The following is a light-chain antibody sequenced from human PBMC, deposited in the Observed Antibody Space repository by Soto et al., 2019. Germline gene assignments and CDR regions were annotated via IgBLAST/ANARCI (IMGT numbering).Light chain of an antibody. Sequence: DIVMTQSPLSLPVTPGEPASISCRSSQSLLHSNGYKYLDWYLQKPGQSPQLLIYLGSNRGSGVPDRFSGSGAGTDFTLKISRVEAEDVGVYYCMQALQTPLTFGGGTKVEIK. CDR3: MQALQTPLT. CDR2: LGS. V-gene: IGKV2-28*01. CDR1: QSLLHSNGYKY. J-gene: IGKJ4*01.